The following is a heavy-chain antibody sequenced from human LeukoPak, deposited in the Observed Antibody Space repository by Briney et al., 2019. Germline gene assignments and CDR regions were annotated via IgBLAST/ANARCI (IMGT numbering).Heavy chain of an antibody. J-gene: IGHJ4*02. CDR1: RNNYV. Sequence: GGSLRLSCAASRNNYVMHWVRQVPGKGLEWVSSISWNSNSIAYADSVKGRFTISRDNAKSSLYLQMNSLRAEDTAVYYCARSPGAGDILTGYYTFLLDYWGQGTLVTVSS. V-gene: IGHV3-9*01. CDR2: ISWNSNSI. CDR3: ARSPGAGDILTGYYTFLLDY. D-gene: IGHD3-9*01.